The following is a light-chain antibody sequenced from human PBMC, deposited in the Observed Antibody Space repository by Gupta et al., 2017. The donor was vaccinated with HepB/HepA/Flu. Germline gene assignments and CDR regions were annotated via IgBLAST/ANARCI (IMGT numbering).Light chain of an antibody. CDR1: SGQETYA. Sequence: QLVLTQSTSASASLGTSVKVTCTLSSGQETYAIALDQQQPEKGPRFLMKLYSDGSHIKADGTSDCFSGSSSGAARYPIISSLQAEDDDYYYSQKWTTGIGVFGGGTKLTVL. CDR3: QKWTTGIGV. CDR2: LYSDGSH. J-gene: IGLJ3*02. V-gene: IGLV4-69*01.